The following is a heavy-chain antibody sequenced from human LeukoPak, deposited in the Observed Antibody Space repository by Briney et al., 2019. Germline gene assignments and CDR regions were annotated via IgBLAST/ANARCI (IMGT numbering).Heavy chain of an antibody. J-gene: IGHJ4*02. D-gene: IGHD2-21*02. CDR1: GFTFSSYA. V-gene: IGHV3-30*04. CDR3: ARGKTCGGDCYAFDY. CDR2: ISYDGSNK. Sequence: GGSLRLSRAASGFTFSSYAMHWVRQAPGKGLEWVAVISYDGSNKYYADSVKGRFTISRDNSKNTLYLQMNSLRAEDTAVYYCARGKTCGGDCYAFDYWGQGTLVTVSS.